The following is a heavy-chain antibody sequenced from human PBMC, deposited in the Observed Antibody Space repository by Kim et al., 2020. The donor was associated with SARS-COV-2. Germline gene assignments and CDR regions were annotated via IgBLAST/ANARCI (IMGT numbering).Heavy chain of an antibody. V-gene: IGHV4-31*02. CDR3: ARERGGDSSYYYYYMDV. Sequence: LNGRVTISVDTSKNQFSLKLSSVTAADTAVYYCARERGGDSSYYYYYMDVWGKGTTVTVSS. D-gene: IGHD3-16*01. J-gene: IGHJ6*03.